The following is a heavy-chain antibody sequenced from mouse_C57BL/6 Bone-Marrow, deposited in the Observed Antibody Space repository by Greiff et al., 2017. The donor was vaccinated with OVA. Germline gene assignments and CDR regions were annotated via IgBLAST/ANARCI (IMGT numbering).Heavy chain of an antibody. Sequence: EVKLVESGGGLVQSGRSLRLSCATSGFTFSDFYMEWVRQAPGKGLEWIAASRNKANDYTTEYSASVKGRFIVSRDTSQSILYLQMNALRAEDTANYYCARGYGNYGYFDVWGTGTTVTVSS. CDR3: ARGYGNYGYFDV. D-gene: IGHD2-1*01. CDR2: SRNKANDYTT. J-gene: IGHJ1*03. CDR1: GFTFSDFY. V-gene: IGHV7-1*01.